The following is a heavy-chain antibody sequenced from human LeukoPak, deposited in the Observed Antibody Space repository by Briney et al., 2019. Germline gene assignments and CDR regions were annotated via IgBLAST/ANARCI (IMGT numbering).Heavy chain of an antibody. CDR3: ARDLGYCTSTSCYSLYGMDV. CDR2: ISSSGSTI. D-gene: IGHD2-2*02. Sequence: GGSLRLSCAASGFTFSSYEMNWVRQAPGKGLEWVAYISSSGSTIYYADSVKGRFTISRDNAKNSLYLQMNSLRAEDTAVYYCARDLGYCTSTSCYSLYGMDVWGKGTTVTVSS. V-gene: IGHV3-48*03. CDR1: GFTFSSYE. J-gene: IGHJ6*04.